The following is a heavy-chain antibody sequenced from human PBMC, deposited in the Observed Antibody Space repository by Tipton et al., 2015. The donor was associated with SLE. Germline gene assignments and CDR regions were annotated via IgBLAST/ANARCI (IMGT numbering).Heavy chain of an antibody. CDR2: VYNTGSP. D-gene: IGHD1-26*01. Sequence: TLSLTCTVSGVSISSGSYYWNWIRQSAGKGLEWIGGVYNTGSPFYNPSLRSRVAISLETSKNQFSLKPPSVTAADAAVYYCARLGGSYSLAYWGQGTLVTVSS. V-gene: IGHV4-61*02. CDR3: ARLGGSYSLAY. CDR1: GVSISSGSYY. J-gene: IGHJ4*02.